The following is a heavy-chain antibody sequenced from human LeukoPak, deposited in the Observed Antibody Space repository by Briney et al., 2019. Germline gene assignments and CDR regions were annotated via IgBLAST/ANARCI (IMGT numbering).Heavy chain of an antibody. CDR1: GFTFSSYS. CDR2: ISSSSSYI. D-gene: IGHD5-18*01. Sequence: GGSLRLSCAASGFTFSSYSMHWVRQSPGKGLEWVSSISSSSSYIYYTESLKGRFTISRDNAKKSLYLQMNSLRAEDTAVYFCAREGLYNYGYVYGYWGQGTLVTVSS. J-gene: IGHJ4*02. CDR3: AREGLYNYGYVYGY. V-gene: IGHV3-21*01.